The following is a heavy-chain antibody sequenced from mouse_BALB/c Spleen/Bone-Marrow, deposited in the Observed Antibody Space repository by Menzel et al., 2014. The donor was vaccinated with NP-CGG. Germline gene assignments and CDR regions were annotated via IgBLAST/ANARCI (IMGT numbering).Heavy chain of an antibody. CDR1: DYTFTSYW. CDR3: ARSGFDY. D-gene: IGHD4-1*01. Sequence: VKLVESGAELAKPGASVKMSCKASDYTFTSYWMHWVKQRPGQGLEWIGYINPSTGYTAYNQKFKDKATLTADKSSSTAYMQLSSLTSEDSAVYYCARSGFDYWGQGTTFPVSS. V-gene: IGHV1-7*01. J-gene: IGHJ2*01. CDR2: INPSTGYT.